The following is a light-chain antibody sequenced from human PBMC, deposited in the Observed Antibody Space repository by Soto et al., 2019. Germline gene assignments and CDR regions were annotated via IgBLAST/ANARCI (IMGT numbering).Light chain of an antibody. CDR2: AAS. Sequence: QMTQSPSSLSASVGDRVTITCRASQSISNFLNLYQQKPGKAPTLLIYAASNLQSWVPSRFRGSRSGTEFTLTVSSLQPEDFATYYCLQDHDDSWTFGQGTKVDIK. CDR1: QSISNF. CDR3: LQDHDDSWT. V-gene: IGKV1-6*01. J-gene: IGKJ1*01.